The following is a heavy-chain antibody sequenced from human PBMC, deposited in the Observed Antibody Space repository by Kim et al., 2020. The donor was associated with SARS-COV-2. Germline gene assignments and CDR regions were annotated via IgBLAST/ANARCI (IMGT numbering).Heavy chain of an antibody. Sequence: YAQGFTGRFVISLDTSVSTAYLQISSLKAEDTAVYYCARGINDYGDYVFDYWGQGTLVTVSS. CDR3: ARGINDYGDYVFDY. D-gene: IGHD4-17*01. V-gene: IGHV7-4-1*02. J-gene: IGHJ4*02.